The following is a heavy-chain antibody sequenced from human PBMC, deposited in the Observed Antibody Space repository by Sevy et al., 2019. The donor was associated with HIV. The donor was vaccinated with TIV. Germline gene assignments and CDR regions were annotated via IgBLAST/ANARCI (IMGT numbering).Heavy chain of an antibody. V-gene: IGHV4-59*01. CDR1: GGTISSYY. D-gene: IGHD6-19*01. J-gene: IGHJ2*01. Sequence: SETLSLTCTVSGGTISSYYWSWIRQPPGKGLEWIGYIYYSGSTNYNPSLKSRVTISVDTSKNQFSLKLSSVTAADTAVYYCARGSSGWYWYFDLWGRGTLVTVSS. CDR2: IYYSGST. CDR3: ARGSSGWYWYFDL.